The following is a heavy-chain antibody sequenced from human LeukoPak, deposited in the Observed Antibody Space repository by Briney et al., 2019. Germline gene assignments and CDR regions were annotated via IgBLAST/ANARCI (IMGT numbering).Heavy chain of an antibody. V-gene: IGHV3-7*01. J-gene: IGHJ4*02. CDR3: LVTARSRGFDY. CDR1: GFTFSSYW. Sequence: GGSLRLSCAASGFTFSSYWMSWVRQAPGKGLEWVANIRQDGSVQNYVDSVKGRFTISRDNPKNSVYLQMSSLRAEDTAVYYCLVTARSRGFDYWGQGTLVTVSS. D-gene: IGHD2/OR15-2a*01. CDR2: IRQDGSVQ.